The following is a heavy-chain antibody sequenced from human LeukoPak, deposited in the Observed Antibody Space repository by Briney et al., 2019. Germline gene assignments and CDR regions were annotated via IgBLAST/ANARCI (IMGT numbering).Heavy chain of an antibody. J-gene: IGHJ4*02. CDR2: ISAYNGNT. CDR3: ARVEKGYYGSGSYDF. Sequence: GASVKVSCKASGYTFTSYGISWVRQAPGQGLEWMGWISAYNGNTNYAQKLQGRVTMTTDTSTSTAYMELRSLRSDDMAVYYCARVEKGYYGSGSYDFWGQGTLVTVSS. D-gene: IGHD3-10*01. CDR1: GYTFTSYG. V-gene: IGHV1-18*03.